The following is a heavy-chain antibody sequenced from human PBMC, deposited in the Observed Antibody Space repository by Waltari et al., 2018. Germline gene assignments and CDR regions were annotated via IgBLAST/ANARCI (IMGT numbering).Heavy chain of an antibody. CDR1: GFTFSSYG. J-gene: IGHJ5*02. D-gene: IGHD2-15*01. CDR2: IWYDGRNK. CDR3: AKDHSSVAPVNWFDP. V-gene: IGHV3-30*18. Sequence: QVQLVESGGGVVQPGRSLRRSCAASGFTFSSYGMHWVRQAPGKGLGGVAVIWYDGRNKYYADSVKGRFTISRDNSKNTLYLQMNSLRADDTAMYYCAKDHSSVAPVNWFDPWGQGTLVTVSS.